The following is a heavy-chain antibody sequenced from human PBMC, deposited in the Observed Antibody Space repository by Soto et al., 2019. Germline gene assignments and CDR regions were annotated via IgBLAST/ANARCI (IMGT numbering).Heavy chain of an antibody. CDR2: IRAYNIDT. CDR1: GYRFETYA. CDR3: ARATKYTWNDPLDY. J-gene: IGHJ4*02. Sequence: GASVKVSCKSSGYRFETYAMSWVRQAPGQGLEWMGWIRAYNIDTYYAQKFQDRVTMTTDTSTGTAYMELSSLRSEDTAVYYCARATKYTWNDPLDYWGQGTQVTVSS. V-gene: IGHV1-18*01. D-gene: IGHD1-1*01.